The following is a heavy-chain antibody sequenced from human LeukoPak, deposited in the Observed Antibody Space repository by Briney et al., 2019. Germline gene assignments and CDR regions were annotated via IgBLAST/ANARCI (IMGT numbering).Heavy chain of an antibody. Sequence: GESLRISCKGPGYSFTSYWISWVRQMPGKGLEWMGKINPSDSYTNYNPSFQGHVTISADKSISTASLQWNGLKASDTAMYYCARHRGHNWFDPWGQGTLVTVSS. V-gene: IGHV5-10-1*01. CDR3: ARHRGHNWFDP. D-gene: IGHD1-14*01. J-gene: IGHJ5*02. CDR1: GYSFTSYW. CDR2: INPSDSYT.